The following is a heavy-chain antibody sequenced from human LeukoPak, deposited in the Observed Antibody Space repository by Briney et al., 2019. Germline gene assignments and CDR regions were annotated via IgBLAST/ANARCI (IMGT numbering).Heavy chain of an antibody. V-gene: IGHV1-2*02. Sequence: ASVKVSCKASGYTFTGYYMHWVRQAPGQGLEWMGWINPNSGGTNYAQKFQGRVTMTRDTSISTAYMELSRLRSDDTAVYYCARDLDSSGYYGDYWGQGTLVTVSS. D-gene: IGHD3-22*01. CDR1: GYTFTGYY. CDR2: INPNSGGT. J-gene: IGHJ4*02. CDR3: ARDLDSSGYYGDY.